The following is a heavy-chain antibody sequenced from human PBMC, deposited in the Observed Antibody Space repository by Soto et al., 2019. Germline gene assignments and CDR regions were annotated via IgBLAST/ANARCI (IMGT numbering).Heavy chain of an antibody. V-gene: IGHV4-59*08. CDR1: GDSITNYC. CDR2: ICYSGST. D-gene: IGHD2-15*01. J-gene: IGHJ4*02. CDR3: ERHLPGRVSGQGY. Sequence: SETLSLTCTVSGDSITNYCWSWIRQPPEKGLEWIGQICYSGSTTYNPSLQSHVTISVDTSKNQFSLKLSSVTAADTAVYYCERHLPGRVSGQGYWGQGTLVTVSS.